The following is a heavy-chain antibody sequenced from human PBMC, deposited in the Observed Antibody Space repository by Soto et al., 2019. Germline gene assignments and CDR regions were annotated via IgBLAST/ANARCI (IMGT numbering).Heavy chain of an antibody. J-gene: IGHJ5*02. CDR3: ARDITDLQWLVRGLLNWFDP. Sequence: QVQLVQSGAEVKKPGASVKVSCKASGYTFTSYGISWVRQAPGQGLEWMGWISAYNGNTNYAQKLQGRVTMTTDTSTSTAYMELRSLRSDDTAVYYCARDITDLQWLVRGLLNWFDPWGQGTLVTVSS. V-gene: IGHV1-18*01. CDR1: GYTFTSYG. D-gene: IGHD6-19*01. CDR2: ISAYNGNT.